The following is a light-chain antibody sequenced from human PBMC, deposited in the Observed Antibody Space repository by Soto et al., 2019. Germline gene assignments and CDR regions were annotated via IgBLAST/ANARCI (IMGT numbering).Light chain of an antibody. J-gene: IGLJ1*01. CDR2: EGS. CDR1: SSDVGSYNL. V-gene: IGLV2-23*01. Sequence: QSALTQPASVSGSPGQSITISCTGTSSDVGSYNLVSWYQQHPGKAPKLMIYEGSKRPSGVSNRFSGSKSGNTASLTSSGLQAEDEADYYCCSYPSYVFGTGTKLTVL. CDR3: CSYPSYV.